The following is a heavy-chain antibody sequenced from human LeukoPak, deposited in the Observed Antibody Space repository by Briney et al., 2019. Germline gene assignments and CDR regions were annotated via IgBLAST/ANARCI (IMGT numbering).Heavy chain of an antibody. V-gene: IGHV1-46*01. CDR1: GYTFTSYY. D-gene: IGHD3-10*01. J-gene: IGHJ3*01. CDR2: VNPSGDST. Sequence: ASVKVSCKASGYTFTSYYIHWVRQAPGQGLEWMGIVNPSGDSTNFAQKFQGRVTVTRDMSTSTVYMELSSLRSEDTAVYYCASTMVRGAPHWGQGTMVTVSS. CDR3: ASTMVRGAPH.